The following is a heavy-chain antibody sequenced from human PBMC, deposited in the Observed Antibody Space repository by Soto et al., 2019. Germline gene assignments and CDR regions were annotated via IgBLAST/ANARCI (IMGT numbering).Heavy chain of an antibody. D-gene: IGHD6-19*01. CDR3: ARARRQWLVLFAEGMDV. CDR1: GGSFSGYY. Sequence: SETLSLTGAVYGGSFSGYYCSWIRQPPWKGLEWIGEINHSGSTNYNPSLKSRVTISVDTSKNQFSLKLSSVTAAETAVYYCARARRQWLVLFAEGMDVFGQGTTFTFCS. V-gene: IGHV4-34*01. CDR2: INHSGST. J-gene: IGHJ6*02.